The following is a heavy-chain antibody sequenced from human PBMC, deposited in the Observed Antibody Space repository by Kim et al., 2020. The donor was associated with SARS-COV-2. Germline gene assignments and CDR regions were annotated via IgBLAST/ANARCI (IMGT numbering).Heavy chain of an antibody. Sequence: TLSLTCAVYGGSFSGYYWSWIRQPPGKGLEWIGEINHSGSTNYNPSLKSRVTISVDTSKNQFSLKLSSVTAGDTAVYYCARTLDGDAPDYWGQGTLVTVSS. CDR2: INHSGST. V-gene: IGHV4-34*01. CDR3: ARTLDGDAPDY. D-gene: IGHD4-17*01. CDR1: GGSFSGYY. J-gene: IGHJ4*02.